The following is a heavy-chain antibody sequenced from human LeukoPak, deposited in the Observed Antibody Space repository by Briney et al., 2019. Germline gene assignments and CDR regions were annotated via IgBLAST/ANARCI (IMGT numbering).Heavy chain of an antibody. D-gene: IGHD4-17*01. CDR2: IIPIFGTA. V-gene: IGHV1-69*06. Sequence: SVKVSCKASGGTFSSYAISWVRQAPGQGLEWMGGIIPIFGTANYAQKFQGRVTITADKSTSTAYMELSSLRSEDTAVYYCARDWDYGDYVGDYWGQGTLVTVSS. J-gene: IGHJ4*02. CDR3: ARDWDYGDYVGDY. CDR1: GGTFSSYA.